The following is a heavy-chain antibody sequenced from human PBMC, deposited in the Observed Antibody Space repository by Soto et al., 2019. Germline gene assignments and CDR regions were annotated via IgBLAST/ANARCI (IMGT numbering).Heavy chain of an antibody. V-gene: IGHV4-59*01. D-gene: IGHD3-9*01. CDR2: IYYGGST. CDR1: GDSISSYY. J-gene: IGHJ4*02. CDR3: ARTGRYYDILTGYYGSYYSEH. Sequence: SETLSLTCTVSGDSISSYYWSWIRQPPGKGLEWIGYIYYGGSTNYNPSLKSRVTISVDTSKNQFSLKLNSVTAADTAVYYCARTGRYYDILTGYYGSYYSEHWGQGTLVTVSS.